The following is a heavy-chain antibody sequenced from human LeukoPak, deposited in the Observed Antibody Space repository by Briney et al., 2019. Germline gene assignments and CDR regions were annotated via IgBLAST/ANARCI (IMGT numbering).Heavy chain of an antibody. V-gene: IGHV3-30-3*01. CDR1: GFTFSSYA. CDR3: ARAAEGYCSSTSCYYWFDP. J-gene: IGHJ5*02. Sequence: GGSLRLSCAASGFTFSSYAMHWVRQAPGKGLEWVAVISYDGSNKYYADSVKGRFTISRDNSKNTLYLRMNSLRAEDTAVYYCARAAEGYCSSTSCYYWFDPWGQGTLVTVSS. D-gene: IGHD2-2*01. CDR2: ISYDGSNK.